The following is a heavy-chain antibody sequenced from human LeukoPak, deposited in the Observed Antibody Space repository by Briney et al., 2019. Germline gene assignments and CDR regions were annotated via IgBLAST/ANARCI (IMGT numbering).Heavy chain of an antibody. CDR3: ARDMSSLPWDY. Sequence: GGSLRLSCAASGFTFSSYEMNWVRQAPGKGLEWVSYISSSGSTIYYADSVKGRFTISRDNAKNSLYLQMNSLRADDTAVYYCARDMSSLPWDYWGQGTLVTVSS. V-gene: IGHV3-48*03. D-gene: IGHD2-15*01. CDR2: ISSSGSTI. J-gene: IGHJ4*02. CDR1: GFTFSSYE.